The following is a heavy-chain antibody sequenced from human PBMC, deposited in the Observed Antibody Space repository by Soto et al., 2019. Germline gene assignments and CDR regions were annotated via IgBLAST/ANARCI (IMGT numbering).Heavy chain of an antibody. CDR3: AKSRGGEMATLDY. CDR1: GFTFSSYG. Sequence: QVPLVESGGGVVQPGRSLRLSCAASGFTFSSYGMHWVRQAPGKGLEWVAVISYDGSNKYYADSVKGRFTISRDNSKNARYLQMNSLRAEDTAVYYCAKSRGGEMATLDYWGQGTLVTVSS. CDR2: ISYDGSNK. V-gene: IGHV3-30*18. D-gene: IGHD2-15*01. J-gene: IGHJ4*02.